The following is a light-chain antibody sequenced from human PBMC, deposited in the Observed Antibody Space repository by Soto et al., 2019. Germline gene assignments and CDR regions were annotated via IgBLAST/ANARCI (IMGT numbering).Light chain of an antibody. CDR3: QQYMSSVT. J-gene: IGKJ1*01. CDR1: QSVDTTF. CDR2: GAS. V-gene: IGKV3-20*01. Sequence: EIVLTQSPGSLSLSPGQRATLSCRASQSVDTTFFAWYQKKPGQAPRLLIQGASKRATGIPDRFSGSGSGTDFTLIISRPEPEDFAVYYCQQYMSSVTFGQGTKVEIK.